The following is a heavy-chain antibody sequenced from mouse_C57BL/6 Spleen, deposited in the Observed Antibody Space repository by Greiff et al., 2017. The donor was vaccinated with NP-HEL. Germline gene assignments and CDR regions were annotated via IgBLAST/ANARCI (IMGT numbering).Heavy chain of an antibody. J-gene: IGHJ3*01. D-gene: IGHD3-3*01. CDR2: IDPSDSYT. CDR1: GYTFTSYW. CDR3: ARRLGQEWGFAY. V-gene: IGHV1-69*01. Sequence: QVQLQQSGAELVMPGASVKLSCKASGYTFTSYWMHWVKQRPGQGLEWIGEIDPSDSYTNYNQKFKGKSTLTVDKSSSTAYMQLSSLTSEDSAVYYCARRLGQEWGFAYWGQGTLVTVSA.